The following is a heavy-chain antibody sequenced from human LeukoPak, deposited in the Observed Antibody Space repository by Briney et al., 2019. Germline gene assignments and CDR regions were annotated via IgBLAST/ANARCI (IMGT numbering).Heavy chain of an antibody. CDR2: ISGSGGST. J-gene: IGHJ4*02. CDR1: GFTFSNYA. D-gene: IGHD1-26*01. V-gene: IGHV3-23*01. Sequence: PGGSLRLSCAASGFTFSNYAMTLVRQAPGKGLEWVSVISGSGGSTYYADSVKGRFSISRDNSKNTLYLQMNSLRAEDTAVYYCAKDYSGSYYYFDYWGQGTLVTVSS. CDR3: AKDYSGSYYYFDY.